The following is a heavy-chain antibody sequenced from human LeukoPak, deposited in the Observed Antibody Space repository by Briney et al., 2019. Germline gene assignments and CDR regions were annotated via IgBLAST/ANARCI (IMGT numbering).Heavy chain of an antibody. CDR2: IYRSGST. CDR1: GVSISSYY. CDR3: ARHHSSSFFGY. Sequence: PSDTLSLTCTVSGVSISSYYGSWIRQRPGKGLEWSGYIYRSGSTNYNPSLKRRVHISVHTSKHQFSLKLSCVPAAHAAVYFCARHHSSSFFGYWGQGTLVSASS. J-gene: IGHJ4*02. V-gene: IGHV4-59*08. D-gene: IGHD6-13*01.